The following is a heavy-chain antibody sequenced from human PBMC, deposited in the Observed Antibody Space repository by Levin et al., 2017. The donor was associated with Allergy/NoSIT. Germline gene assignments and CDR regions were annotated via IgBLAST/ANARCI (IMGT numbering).Heavy chain of an antibody. Sequence: SQTLSLTCTVSGGSISSGDYYWSWIRQPPGKGLEWIGYIYYSGSTYYNPSLKSRVTISVDTSKNQFSLKLSSVTAADTAVYYCARGVAAADPYYYYYMDVWGKGTTVTVSS. V-gene: IGHV4-30-4*01. CDR3: ARGVAAADPYYYYYMDV. J-gene: IGHJ6*03. D-gene: IGHD6-13*01. CDR1: GGSISSGDYY. CDR2: IYYSGST.